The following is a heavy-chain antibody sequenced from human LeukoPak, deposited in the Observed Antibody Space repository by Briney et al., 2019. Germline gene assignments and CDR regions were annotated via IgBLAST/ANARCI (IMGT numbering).Heavy chain of an antibody. V-gene: IGHV3-30*14. J-gene: IGHJ4*02. CDR2: IQYDGNK. CDR3: VKSGTWADFDS. Sequence: PGGSLRLSCAASEFTFSDYVMHWVRQAPGKGLEWVALIQYDGNKFYADSVKGRFTISRGNSKNTLHLQMSSLRADDTAVYYCVKSGTWADFDSWGQGTLVTVSS. CDR1: EFTFSDYV. D-gene: IGHD1-26*01.